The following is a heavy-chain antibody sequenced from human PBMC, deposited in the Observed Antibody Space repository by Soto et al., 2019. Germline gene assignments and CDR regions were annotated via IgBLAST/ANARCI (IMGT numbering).Heavy chain of an antibody. CDR2: ISYAGSNK. D-gene: IGHD4-17*01. CDR3: AFLDTVISFDH. V-gene: IGHV3-30-3*01. CDR1: GFTFSSYS. Sequence: GSLRLSCAASGFTFSSYSMHWVRQAPGKGLEWVAVISYAGSNKYYADSVKGRFTISRDNSKNTLFLQMNSLRPEDTAVYYCAFLDTVISFDHWGQGTLVTVSS. J-gene: IGHJ4*02.